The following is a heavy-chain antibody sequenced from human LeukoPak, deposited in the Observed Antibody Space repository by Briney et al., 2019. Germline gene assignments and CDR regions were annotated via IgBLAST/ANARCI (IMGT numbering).Heavy chain of an antibody. J-gene: IGHJ4*02. CDR2: INHSGST. Sequence: SSETLSLTCAVYGGSFSGYYWSWIRQPPGKGLEWIGEINHSGSTNYNPSLKSRVTISGDTSKNQFSLKLRSVTAADTAVYYCASLVVVVVTASEIDYWGQGTLVTVSS. D-gene: IGHD2-21*02. V-gene: IGHV4-34*01. CDR3: ASLVVVVVTASEIDY. CDR1: GGSFSGYY.